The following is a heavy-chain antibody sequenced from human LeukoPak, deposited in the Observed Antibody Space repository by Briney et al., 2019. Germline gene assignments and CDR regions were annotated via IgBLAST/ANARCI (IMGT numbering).Heavy chain of an antibody. CDR1: GGSISSGGYY. CDR2: IYYSGST. D-gene: IGHD5-24*01. V-gene: IGHV4-31*03. Sequence: SQTLSLTCTVSGGSISSGGYYWSWIRQHPGKGLEWIGYIYYSGSTYYNPSLKSRVTISVDTSKNQFSLKLSSVTAADTAVYYCAREEKHSIHKNWFDPWGQGTLVTVSS. J-gene: IGHJ5*02. CDR3: AREEKHSIHKNWFDP.